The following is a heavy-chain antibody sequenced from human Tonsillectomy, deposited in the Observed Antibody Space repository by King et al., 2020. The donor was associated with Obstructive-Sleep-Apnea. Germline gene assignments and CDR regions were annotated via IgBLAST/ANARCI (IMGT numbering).Heavy chain of an antibody. CDR1: GFIFSHSD. Sequence: EVQLVESGGGLVKPGGSLRLSCAASGFIFSHSDMNWVRRAPGQGLEWVSSIPTITHSTYYADSVKGRLTISRDNANNLVDLQIGSLSAEDTAMYYCTSALGSRALRDNWFDLWGQGTLVTVSS. J-gene: IGHJ5*02. CDR2: IPTITHST. D-gene: IGHD3-10*01. V-gene: IGHV3-21*01. CDR3: TSALGSRALRDNWFDL.